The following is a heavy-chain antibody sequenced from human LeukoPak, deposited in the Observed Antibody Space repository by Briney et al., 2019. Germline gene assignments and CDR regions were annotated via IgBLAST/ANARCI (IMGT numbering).Heavy chain of an antibody. CDR2: IIPIFGTA. D-gene: IGHD3-10*01. CDR3: ARDLMVRGVISI. CDR1: GGTFSSYA. V-gene: IGHV1-69*13. J-gene: IGHJ4*02. Sequence: GASVKVSCKASGGTFSSYAISWVRQAPGQGLEWMGGIIPIFGTANYAQKFQGRVTITADESTSTAYMELSSLRSEDTAVYYCARDLMVRGVISIWGQGTLVTVSS.